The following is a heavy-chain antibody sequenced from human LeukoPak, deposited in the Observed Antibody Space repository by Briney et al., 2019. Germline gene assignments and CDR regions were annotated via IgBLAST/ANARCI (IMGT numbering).Heavy chain of an antibody. CDR2: IYYDGSKK. V-gene: IGHV3-30*12. Sequence: GGSLRLSCVGSGFTFRNYGIHWVRQAPNKGLGWVTVIYYDGSKKYYLESVEGRFTVSRDNSKNTVWLQMSGLRVEDTAVYHCARSVGETSLELWGQGTLVTVSP. CDR1: GFTFRNYG. CDR3: ARSVGETSLEL. J-gene: IGHJ4*02. D-gene: IGHD2-2*01.